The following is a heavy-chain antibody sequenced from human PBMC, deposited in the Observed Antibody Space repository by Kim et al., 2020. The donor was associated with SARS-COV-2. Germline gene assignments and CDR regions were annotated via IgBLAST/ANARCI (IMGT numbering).Heavy chain of an antibody. Sequence: SETLSLTCTVSGGSITTNSYFWGWNRQPPGKGLEWIGSISDSGSTYSNPSLKSRVTISVDTSKNQFSLRLSSMTAADTAVYYCARQFYYDSSGYYSLFRYWGQGTLVTVSS. V-gene: IGHV4-39*01. J-gene: IGHJ4*02. D-gene: IGHD3-22*01. CDR3: ARQFYYDSSGYYSLFRY. CDR1: GGSITTNSYF. CDR2: ISDSGST.